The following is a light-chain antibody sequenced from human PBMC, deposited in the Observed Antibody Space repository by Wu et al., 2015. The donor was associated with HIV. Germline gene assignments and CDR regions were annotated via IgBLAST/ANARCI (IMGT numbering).Light chain of an antibody. Sequence: DIQLIQSPSFLSASVGDRVTITCRASQDISSYLAWYQQRPGKAPKLLIYAASTLQSGVPSRFSGSGSGTEFTLTINSLQPEDFATYYCQQLNSYPPWTFGQGTKVEMK. J-gene: IGKJ1*01. CDR2: AAS. V-gene: IGKV1-9*01. CDR3: QQLNSYPPWT. CDR1: QDISSY.